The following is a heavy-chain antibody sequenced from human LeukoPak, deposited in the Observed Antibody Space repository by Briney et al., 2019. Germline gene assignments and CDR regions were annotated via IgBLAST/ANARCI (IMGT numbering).Heavy chain of an antibody. J-gene: IGHJ4*02. CDR1: GFTFSDYY. CDR2: ISSSSSYT. CDR3: ARSKDDSSAYYYFRIDFDY. V-gene: IGHV3-11*03. D-gene: IGHD3-22*01. Sequence: PGGSLRLSCAASGFTFSDYYMSWIRQAPGKGLEWVSYISSSSSYTNYADSVKGRFTISRDNAKNSLYLQMNSLRAEDTAVYYCARSKDDSSAYYYFRIDFDYWGQGTLVTVSS.